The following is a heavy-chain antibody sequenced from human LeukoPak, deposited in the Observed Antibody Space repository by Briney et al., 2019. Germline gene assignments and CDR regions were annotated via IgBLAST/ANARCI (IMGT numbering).Heavy chain of an antibody. V-gene: IGHV4-38-2*02. D-gene: IGHD3-22*01. J-gene: IGHJ4*02. CDR3: ARMGGDSSGYYYLDY. CDR2: IYHSGST. Sequence: SETLSLTCTVSGYSIRSGYDWGWIRQPPGEGLGWIGNIYHSGSTYYNPSLKSRVTISVDTSKNPFSLKLSSVTAADTAVYYCARMGGDSSGYYYLDYWGQGTLVTVSS. CDR1: GYSIRSGYD.